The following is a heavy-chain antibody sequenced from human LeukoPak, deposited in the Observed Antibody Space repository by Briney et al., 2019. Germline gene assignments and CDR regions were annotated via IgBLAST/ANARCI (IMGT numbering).Heavy chain of an antibody. CDR2: IKQDGSEK. Sequence: GGSLRLSCAASGFTFSSYWMSWVRQAPGKGLEWVANIKQDGSEKYYVDSVKGRFTISRDNAKNSLYLQMNSLRVEDTAVYYCARRAGAYSHPYDYWGQGTLVTVSS. J-gene: IGHJ4*02. CDR1: GFTFSSYW. V-gene: IGHV3-7*01. D-gene: IGHD4/OR15-4a*01. CDR3: ARRAGAYSHPYDY.